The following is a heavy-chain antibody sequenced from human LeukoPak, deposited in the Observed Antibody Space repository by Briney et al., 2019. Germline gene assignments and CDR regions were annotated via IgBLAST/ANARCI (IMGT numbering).Heavy chain of an antibody. J-gene: IGHJ4*02. Sequence: PSQTLSLTCTVSGGSVSSGFYYWSWIRQPAGKGLEWIGRVYNSGSTSYNPSLKSRVTISIDTSKNQFSLKLNSVTAADTAIYYCAREYFGRKYYFDYWGQGSLVAVSS. D-gene: IGHD3-10*01. CDR1: GGSVSSGFYY. CDR3: AREYFGRKYYFDY. V-gene: IGHV4-61*02. CDR2: VYNSGST.